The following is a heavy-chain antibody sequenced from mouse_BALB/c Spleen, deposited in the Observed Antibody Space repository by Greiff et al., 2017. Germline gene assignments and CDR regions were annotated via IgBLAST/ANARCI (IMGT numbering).Heavy chain of an antibody. V-gene: IGHV14-1*02. D-gene: IGHD2-4*01. CDR2: IDPENGNT. J-gene: IGHJ3*01. Sequence: EVQLHQSGAELVRPGALVKLSCKASGFNIKDYYMHWVKQRPEQGLEWIGWIDPENGNTIYDPKFQGKASITADTSSNTAYLQLSSLTSEDTAVYYCASTMITAWFAYWGQGTLVTVSA. CDR1: GFNIKDYY. CDR3: ASTMITAWFAY.